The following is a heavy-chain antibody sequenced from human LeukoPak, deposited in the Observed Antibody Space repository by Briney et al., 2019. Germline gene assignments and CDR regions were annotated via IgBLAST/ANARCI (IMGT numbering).Heavy chain of an antibody. CDR1: GYSISSGYY. CDR2: IYHSGST. CDR3: ARGPMPHYYDSSGYHYRGVGYFDY. J-gene: IGHJ4*02. V-gene: IGHV4-38-2*01. D-gene: IGHD3-22*01. Sequence: SETLSLTCAVSGYSISSGYYWGWIRQPPGKGLEWIGSIYHSGSTYYNPSLKSRVTISVDTSKNQLSLKLSSVTAADTAVYYCARGPMPHYYDSSGYHYRGVGYFDYWGQGTLVTVSS.